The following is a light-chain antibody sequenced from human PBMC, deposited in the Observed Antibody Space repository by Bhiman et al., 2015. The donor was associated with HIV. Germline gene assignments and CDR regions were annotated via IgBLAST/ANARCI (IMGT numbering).Light chain of an antibody. CDR2: DNS. J-gene: IGLJ2*01. Sequence: SILTQPRSASGTPGQRVTISCSGSSSNIGSNTGNWYQQVPGTAPKLLIYDNSNRPSGIPDRFSGSKSGTSATLGITGLHTGDEADYFCATWDSSLSAMVFGGGTKLTVL. CDR3: ATWDSSLSAMV. CDR1: SSNIGSNT. V-gene: IGLV1-51*01.